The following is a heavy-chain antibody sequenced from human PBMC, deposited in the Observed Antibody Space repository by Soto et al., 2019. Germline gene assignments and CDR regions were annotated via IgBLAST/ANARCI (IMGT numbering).Heavy chain of an antibody. Sequence: SETLSLTCTVSGGSISSSSYYWGWIRQPPGKGLEWIGSIYYSGSTYYNPSLKSRVTISVDTSKNQFSLKLSSVTAADTAVYYCATLLIAAAGLNWFDPWGQGTLVTVSS. CDR2: IYYSGST. J-gene: IGHJ5*02. V-gene: IGHV4-39*01. D-gene: IGHD6-13*01. CDR1: GGSISSSSYY. CDR3: ATLLIAAAGLNWFDP.